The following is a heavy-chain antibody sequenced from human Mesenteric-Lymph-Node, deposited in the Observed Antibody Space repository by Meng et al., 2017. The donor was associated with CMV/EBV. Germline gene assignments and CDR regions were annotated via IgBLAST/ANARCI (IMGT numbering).Heavy chain of an antibody. CDR1: GFAFNTYW. CDR2: IKEDGSDT. Sequence: GESLKISCTASGFAFNTYWMTWVRQAPGKGLQWVAKIKEDGSDTYYVDSVKGRFTISRDNAKNSLYLQMNSLRAEDTAVYYCARGLWTGYFLDHWGRGTLVTVSS. D-gene: IGHD3/OR15-3a*01. J-gene: IGHJ4*02. V-gene: IGHV3-7*01. CDR3: ARGLWTGYFLDH.